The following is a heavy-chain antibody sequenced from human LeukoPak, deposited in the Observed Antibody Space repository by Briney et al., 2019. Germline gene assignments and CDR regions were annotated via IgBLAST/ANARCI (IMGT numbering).Heavy chain of an antibody. CDR1: GGTFSSYA. J-gene: IGHJ4*02. CDR2: ISAYNGNT. D-gene: IGHD4-17*01. Sequence: ASVKVSCKASGGTFSSYAISWVRQAPGQGLEWMGWISAYNGNTNYAQKLQGRVTMTTDTSTSTAYMELRSLRSDDTAVYYCARFAHPRLLYGDDLYYFDYWGQGTLVTVSS. CDR3: ARFAHPRLLYGDDLYYFDY. V-gene: IGHV1-18*01.